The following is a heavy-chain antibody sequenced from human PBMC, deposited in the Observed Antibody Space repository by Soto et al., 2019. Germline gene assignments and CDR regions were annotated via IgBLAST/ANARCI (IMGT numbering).Heavy chain of an antibody. J-gene: IGHJ4*02. CDR1: GFTFSSYG. CDR3: AKDKVPVVVTAPFDY. Sequence: QVQLVESGGGVVQPGRSLRLSCAASGFTFSSYGMHWVRQAPGKGPEWVAVISYDGSNKYYADSVKGRFTISRDNSKNTLYLQTNSRRAEDTAGYDCAKDKVPVVVTAPFDYWGQGTLVTVAS. D-gene: IGHD2-21*02. V-gene: IGHV3-30*18. CDR2: ISYDGSNK.